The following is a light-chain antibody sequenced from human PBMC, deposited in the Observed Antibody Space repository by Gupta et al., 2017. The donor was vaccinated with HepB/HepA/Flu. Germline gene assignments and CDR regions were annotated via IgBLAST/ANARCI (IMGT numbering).Light chain of an antibody. J-gene: IGKJ4*02. CDR1: QSVLYSSNNKNY. CDR2: WAS. CDR3: QQYYSNPRT. Sequence: DLVMTQSPDSLAVSLGERATINCKSSQSVLYSSNNKNYLAWYQQKPGQPPKLLIYWASTRESGVPDRFSGSGTGTDFTLTISSLQAEDVAVYYCQQYYSNPRTFGGGTXVEIK. V-gene: IGKV4-1*01.